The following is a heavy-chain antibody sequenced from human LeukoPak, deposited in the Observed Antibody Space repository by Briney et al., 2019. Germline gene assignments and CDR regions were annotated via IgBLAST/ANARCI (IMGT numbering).Heavy chain of an antibody. CDR2: IWYDGSNK. CDR1: GFTFSSYG. Sequence: PGGSLRLSCAASGFTFSSYGMHWVRQAPGKGLEWVAVIWYDGSNKYYADSVKGRLTISRDNSKNTLYLQMSSLRAEDTAVYYCAKDLKYSSSWYVRGFDYWGQGTLVTVSS. CDR3: AKDLKYSSSWYVRGFDY. D-gene: IGHD6-13*01. J-gene: IGHJ4*02. V-gene: IGHV3-33*06.